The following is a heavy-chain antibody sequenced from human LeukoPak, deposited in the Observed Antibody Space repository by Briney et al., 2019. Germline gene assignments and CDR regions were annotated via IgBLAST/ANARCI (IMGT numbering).Heavy chain of an antibody. Sequence: GALRLSCAASGFTFSSYSMNWVRQAPGKGLEWVSYISSSSSTIYCADSVKGRFTISRDNAKNSLYLQMNSLRAEDTAVYYCARVWMGGSLDYWGQGTLVTVSS. CDR1: GFTFSSYS. CDR3: ARVWMGGSLDY. D-gene: IGHD3-16*01. CDR2: ISSSSSTI. J-gene: IGHJ4*02. V-gene: IGHV3-48*01.